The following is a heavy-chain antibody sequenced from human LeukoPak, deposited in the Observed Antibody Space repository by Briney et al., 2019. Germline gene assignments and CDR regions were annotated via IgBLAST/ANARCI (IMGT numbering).Heavy chain of an antibody. J-gene: IGHJ4*02. CDR3: ARGGIAARFAY. D-gene: IGHD6-6*01. CDR2: ISSGSSSI. V-gene: IGHV3-48*03. CDR1: GFTFSSYE. Sequence: GGSLRLSCAASGFTFSSYEMNWVRQAPGKGLGWVSYISSGSSSIFYADSVKGRFTISRDNSKNSLYLQMNSLRVEDTAVHYCARGGIAARFAYWGQGTLVTVSS.